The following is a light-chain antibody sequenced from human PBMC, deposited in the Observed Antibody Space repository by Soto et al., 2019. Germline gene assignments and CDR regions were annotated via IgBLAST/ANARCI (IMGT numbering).Light chain of an antibody. J-gene: IGLJ3*02. CDR3: LSYTSANTRV. Sequence: QSVLTQPASVSASPGQSITISCTGTSSDVGGYKFVSWYQHHPGKAPKLMIYEVNNRPSGVSNRFSGSKSGNTASLTISGLQPEDEADYYCLSYTSANTRVFGGGTKVPS. CDR1: SSDVGGYKF. CDR2: EVN. V-gene: IGLV2-14*01.